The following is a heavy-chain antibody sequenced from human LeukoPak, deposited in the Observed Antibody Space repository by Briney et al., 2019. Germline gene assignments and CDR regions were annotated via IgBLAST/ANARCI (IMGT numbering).Heavy chain of an antibody. CDR2: IWYDGSNK. Sequence: GGSLRLSCAASGFTFSSYGMHWVRQAPGKGLEWVAVIWYDGSNKYYADSVKGRFTISRDNSKNTLYLQMNSLRAEDTAVYYCAREREGPGEQGFDYWGQGTLVTVSS. D-gene: IGHD1-26*01. V-gene: IGHV3-33*08. CDR1: GFTFSSYG. CDR3: AREREGPGEQGFDY. J-gene: IGHJ4*02.